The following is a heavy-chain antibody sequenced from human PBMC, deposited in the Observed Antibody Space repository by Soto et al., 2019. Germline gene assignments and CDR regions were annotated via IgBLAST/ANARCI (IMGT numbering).Heavy chain of an antibody. CDR1: GFTFSSYA. Sequence: GGSLRLSCAASGFTFSSYAMSWVRQAPGKGLEWVSAISGSGGSTYYADSVKGRFTISRDNSKNTLYLQMNSLRAEDTAVYYCANRYYDFWSGYPAHYYYYGMDVWGQGTTVTVSS. D-gene: IGHD3-3*01. CDR2: ISGSGGST. J-gene: IGHJ6*02. CDR3: ANRYYDFWSGYPAHYYYYGMDV. V-gene: IGHV3-23*01.